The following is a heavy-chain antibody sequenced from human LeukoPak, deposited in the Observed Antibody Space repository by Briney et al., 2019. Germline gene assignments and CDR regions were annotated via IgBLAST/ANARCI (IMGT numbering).Heavy chain of an antibody. V-gene: IGHV4-59*01. Sequence: PSETLSLTCTVSGGSISIYYWSWIRQPPGEGLEWIGYIYNSGSTNYNPPLKSRVTISVDTSKNQFSLKLTSVTAADTAVYYCARRAMSYSGSTSPDYWGQGTLVTVSS. CDR3: ARRAMSYSGSTSPDY. D-gene: IGHD1-26*01. CDR2: IYNSGST. J-gene: IGHJ4*02. CDR1: GGSISIYY.